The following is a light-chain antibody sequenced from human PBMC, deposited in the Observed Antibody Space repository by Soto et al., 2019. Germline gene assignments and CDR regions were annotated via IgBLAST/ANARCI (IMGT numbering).Light chain of an antibody. CDR3: QQYNSSPLS. Sequence: DIQMTQSPSTLSASLGDRVTITCGASQTISSWLAWYQQKPGKAPKVLIYHASTLESGVPSRFRGDGSGTEFTLTISSLQPDDFETYYCQQYNSSPLSFGGGTKVDIK. CDR2: HAS. V-gene: IGKV1-5*01. CDR1: QTISSW. J-gene: IGKJ4*01.